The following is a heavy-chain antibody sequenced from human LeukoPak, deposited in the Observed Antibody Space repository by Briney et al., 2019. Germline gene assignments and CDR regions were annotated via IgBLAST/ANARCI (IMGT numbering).Heavy chain of an antibody. D-gene: IGHD3-10*01. CDR2: ISWNSGSI. Sequence: GGSLRLSCAASGFTFDDYAMHWVRQAPGKGLEWVSGISWNSGSIGYADSVKGRFTISRDNAKNSLYLQMNSLRAEDTALYYCAKDYGSGSYSQGFDAFDIWGQGTMVTVSS. CDR1: GFTFDDYA. V-gene: IGHV3-9*01. J-gene: IGHJ3*02. CDR3: AKDYGSGSYSQGFDAFDI.